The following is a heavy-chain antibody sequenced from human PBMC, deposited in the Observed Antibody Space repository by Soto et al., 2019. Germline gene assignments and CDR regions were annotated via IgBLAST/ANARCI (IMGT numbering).Heavy chain of an antibody. D-gene: IGHD2-2*01. CDR3: ASQLRFVVVPAAIERNDY. CDR1: GFSISSSRYC. V-gene: IGHV4-39*01. J-gene: IGHJ4*02. Sequence: TETLSLTCPVSGFSISSSRYCLGWIRQSPGKGLEWIGSIYYSGSTYYNPSLKSRVTISVDTSKNQFSLKLSSVTAADTAVYYCASQLRFVVVPAAIERNDYWGQGTLVTVS. CDR2: IYYSGST.